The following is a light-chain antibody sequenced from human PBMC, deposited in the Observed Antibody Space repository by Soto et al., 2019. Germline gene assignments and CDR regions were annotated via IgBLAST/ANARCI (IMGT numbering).Light chain of an antibody. CDR2: GAS. CDR1: QSISNN. V-gene: IGKV3-15*01. CDR3: HQYSTWRRT. J-gene: IGKJ3*01. Sequence: EIVMAQSPATLSVSPGERATLSCRASQSISNNLAWYPQKPGQAPRLIVYGASAWPTGIPVRFSGSGSGTEFTLTISSLQSEDFAVYYCHQYSTWRRTFGPGTKVDIK.